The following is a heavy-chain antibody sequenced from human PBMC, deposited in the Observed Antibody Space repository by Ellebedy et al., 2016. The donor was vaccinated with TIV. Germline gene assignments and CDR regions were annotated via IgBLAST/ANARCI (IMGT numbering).Heavy chain of an antibody. V-gene: IGHV1-18*04. D-gene: IGHD2-8*01. J-gene: IGHJ4*02. CDR2: INSYNGDT. Sequence: AASVKVSCKASGYTFPSYHISWVRQAPGQGLEWMGWINSYNGDTDYAQRLQGRVTLTTDTSTSTAYMELRSLRSDETAVYYCARVGRYCTNGICYSLFDYWGQGTLVAVSS. CDR1: GYTFPSYH. CDR3: ARVGRYCTNGICYSLFDY.